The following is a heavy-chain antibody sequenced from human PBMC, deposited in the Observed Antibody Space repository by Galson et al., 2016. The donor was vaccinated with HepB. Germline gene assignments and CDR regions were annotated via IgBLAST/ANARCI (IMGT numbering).Heavy chain of an antibody. CDR1: GFTFSFYS. D-gene: IGHD6-19*01. V-gene: IGHV3-48*02. Sequence: SLRLSCAASGFTFSFYSMNWVRQAPGKGLEWVSYISSSSSTIYYADSVKGRFTISRDNAKNSLYLQMNSLRDEDTAVYYCAREWPYSSGWYGSGWFDPWGQGTLVTVSS. CDR2: ISSSSSTI. J-gene: IGHJ5*02. CDR3: AREWPYSSGWYGSGWFDP.